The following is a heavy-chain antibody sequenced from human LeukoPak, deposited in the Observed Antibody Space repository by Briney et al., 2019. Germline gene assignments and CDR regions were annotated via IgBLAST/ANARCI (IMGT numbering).Heavy chain of an antibody. CDR1: GFTFSSYS. CDR3: AKDRGIQLWLGVWVY. Sequence: GGSLRLSCAASGFTFSSYSMHWVRQAPGKGLEWVAFIRYDGSNKYYADSVKGRFTISRDNSKNTLYLQMNSLRAEDTAVYYCAKDRGIQLWLGVWVYWGQGTLVTVSS. J-gene: IGHJ4*02. V-gene: IGHV3-30*02. D-gene: IGHD5-18*01. CDR2: IRYDGSNK.